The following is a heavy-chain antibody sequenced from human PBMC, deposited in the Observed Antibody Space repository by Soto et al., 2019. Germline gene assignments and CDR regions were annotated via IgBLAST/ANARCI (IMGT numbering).Heavy chain of an antibody. Sequence: QVQLVQSGAEVKKPGSSVKVSCKASGGTFSSYAISWVRQAPGQGLEWMGGSIPIVGTADYAQKFQGRVTITADSATMTDYMEVSSLRPEDTAVYYCAGGETGGRWGYYFDYWGQGTLVTVSS. J-gene: IGHJ4*02. D-gene: IGHD3-16*01. V-gene: IGHV1-69*12. CDR1: GGTFSSYA. CDR2: SIPIVGTA. CDR3: AGGETGGRWGYYFDY.